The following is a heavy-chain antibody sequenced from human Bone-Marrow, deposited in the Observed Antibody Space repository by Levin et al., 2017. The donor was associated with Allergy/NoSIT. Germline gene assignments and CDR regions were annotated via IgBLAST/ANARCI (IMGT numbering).Heavy chain of an antibody. D-gene: IGHD3-9*01. Sequence: LSLTCAASGFNFGDFGMHWVRQAPGKGLESVAAISYHSTYHYYPASVQGRFTISRDNSKNTVDLEMNDLRAEDTAVYYCARDSNVMTGYCDSWGQGSRVIVSS. CDR3: ARDSNVMTGYCDS. V-gene: IGHV3-33*05. CDR2: ISYHSTYH. J-gene: IGHJ4*02. CDR1: GFNFGDFG.